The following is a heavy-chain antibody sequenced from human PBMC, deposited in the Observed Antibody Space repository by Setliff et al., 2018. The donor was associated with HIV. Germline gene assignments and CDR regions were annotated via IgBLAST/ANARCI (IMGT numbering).Heavy chain of an antibody. CDR2: ISPYNGNT. CDR1: GYSFHSYG. Sequence: ASVKVSCKAAGYSFHSYGLSWVRLAPGQGLEWMGWISPYNGNTNYAQRFQGRLTMTTDTSTITAYMELRSLRSDDTAVYYCARVRERIGVTGTDDAFDIWGQGTTVTVSS. V-gene: IGHV1-18*01. J-gene: IGHJ3*02. CDR3: ARVRERIGVTGTDDAFDI. D-gene: IGHD3-3*01.